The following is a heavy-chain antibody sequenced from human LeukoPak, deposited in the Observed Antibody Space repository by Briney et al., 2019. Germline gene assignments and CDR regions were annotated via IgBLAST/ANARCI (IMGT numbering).Heavy chain of an antibody. Sequence: GGSLRLSCAASGLTVSTSYMSWVRQAPGKGLEWVSSIYIRGTTHYADSVEGRFTISRDSFKNMLHLQMNTLRVDDTAVYYCARGPRDGYNFDSWGQGTLVTVSS. V-gene: IGHV3-66*01. CDR3: ARGPRDGYNFDS. CDR1: GLTVSTSY. J-gene: IGHJ5*01. D-gene: IGHD5-24*01. CDR2: IYIRGTT.